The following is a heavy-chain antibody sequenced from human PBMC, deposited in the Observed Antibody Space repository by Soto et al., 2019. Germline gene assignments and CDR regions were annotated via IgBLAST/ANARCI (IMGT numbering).Heavy chain of an antibody. CDR3: AHRPSGWYLFDY. CDR1: GLSLSTSGLG. J-gene: IGHJ4*02. D-gene: IGHD6-19*01. CDR2: IYWNDDK. Sequence: QITLKESGPTLVRPTQTLTLTCTFSGLSLSTSGLGVGWIRQPPGKALEWLALIYWNDDKRYSPSLKARLTITEDTSKNQVVLTMTNMDPVDTATYYAAHRPSGWYLFDYWGQGTMVTVSS. V-gene: IGHV2-5*01.